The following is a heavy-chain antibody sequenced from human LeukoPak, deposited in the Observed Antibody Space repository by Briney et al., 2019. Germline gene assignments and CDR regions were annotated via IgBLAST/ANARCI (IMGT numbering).Heavy chain of an antibody. CDR3: ARDGRFDY. CDR2: ISSSSSSM. J-gene: IGHJ4*02. Sequence: GGSLRLSCAVSGFTFSSYTMNCVRQAPGKGLEWVSYISSSSSSMFYADSVKGRFTISRDNAKNSLYLQMNRLRDEDTAVYYCARDGRFDYWGQGTLVTVSS. V-gene: IGHV3-48*02. CDR1: GFTFSSYT.